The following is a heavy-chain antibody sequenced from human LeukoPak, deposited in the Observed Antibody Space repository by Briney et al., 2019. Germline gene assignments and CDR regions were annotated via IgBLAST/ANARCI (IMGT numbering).Heavy chain of an antibody. D-gene: IGHD3-10*01. CDR2: IYHSGST. V-gene: IGHV4-38-2*02. J-gene: IGHJ2*01. Sequence: NPSETLSLTCTVSGGSISSYYWGWIRQPPGKGLEWIGSIYHSGSTYYNPSLKSRVTISVDTSKNQFSLKLSSVTAADTAVYYCARGVQLWFGGYFDLWGRGTLVTVSS. CDR3: ARGVQLWFGGYFDL. CDR1: GGSISSYY.